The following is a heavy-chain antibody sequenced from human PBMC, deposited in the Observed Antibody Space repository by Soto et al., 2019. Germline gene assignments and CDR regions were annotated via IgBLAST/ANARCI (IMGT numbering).Heavy chain of an antibody. V-gene: IGHV1-46*01. CDR3: ARDPQGYCSGGRCYHFDY. Sequence: QVQLVQSGAEVKKPGASVRVSCKASGYTLTSYSMHWVRQAPGQGLEWMVIINPRGDNIRYAQNFQGRVNMTRDTATSTVYLELSSLRSEDTAIYYCARDPQGYCSGGRCYHFDYWGQGTLVTVSS. D-gene: IGHD2-15*01. CDR1: GYTLTSYS. CDR2: INPRGDNI. J-gene: IGHJ4*02.